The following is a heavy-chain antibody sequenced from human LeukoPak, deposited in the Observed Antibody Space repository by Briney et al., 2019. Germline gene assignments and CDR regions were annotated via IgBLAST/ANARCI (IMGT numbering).Heavy chain of an antibody. Sequence: PSETLSLTCTVSGGSVSNSNYCWGWIRQPPGKQLEWIGSIDYSGSPLYNPSLKSRVTIPVDTSKNQFPLKLSSVTAADTAVYYCARPLDCNYGGTAFDIWGQGTMVTVSS. CDR3: ARPLDCNYGGTAFDI. J-gene: IGHJ3*02. CDR1: GGSVSNSNYC. CDR2: IDYSGSP. V-gene: IGHV4-39*01. D-gene: IGHD4-23*01.